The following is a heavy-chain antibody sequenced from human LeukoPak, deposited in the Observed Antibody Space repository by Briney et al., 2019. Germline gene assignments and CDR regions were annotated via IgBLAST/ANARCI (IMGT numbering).Heavy chain of an antibody. J-gene: IGHJ6*02. V-gene: IGHV1-2*02. CDR1: GYTFTGYY. CDR2: INPNSGGT. D-gene: IGHD2-21*02. CDR3: ARDLAAYCGGDCYPYNYYYCYGMDV. Sequence: GASVKVSCKASGYTFTGYYMHWVRQAPGQGLEWMGWINPNSGGTNYAQKFQGRVTMTRDTSISTAYMELSRLRSDDTAVYYCARDLAAYCGGDCYPYNYYYCYGMDVWGQETTVTVSS.